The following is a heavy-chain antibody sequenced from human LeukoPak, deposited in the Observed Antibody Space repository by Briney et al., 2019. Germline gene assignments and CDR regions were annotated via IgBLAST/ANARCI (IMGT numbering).Heavy chain of an antibody. CDR2: IRSKVYGGTT. Sequence: GGSLRLSCTASGFTFGDYAMSWVRQAPGKGLEWVGFIRSKVYGGTTEYAASVKGRFTISRDDSKSIAYPQMNSLKTEDTAVYYCTRDRGSYCSSTSCYVAARFDYWGQGTLVTVSS. CDR3: TRDRGSYCSSTSCYVAARFDY. J-gene: IGHJ4*02. CDR1: GFTFGDYA. D-gene: IGHD2-2*01. V-gene: IGHV3-49*04.